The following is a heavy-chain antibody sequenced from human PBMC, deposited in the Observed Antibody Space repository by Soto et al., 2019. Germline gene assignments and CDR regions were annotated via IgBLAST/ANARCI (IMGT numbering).Heavy chain of an antibody. Sequence: PSETLSLTCTVSGGSTSSDNYWSWIRQPPGKGLEWIGHIYYSGNTDYNPSLKSRLAISIDTSKNQFSLKLSSVTAADTAVYFCAREGGESSDGLYYFDSWGQGSLVTVSS. CDR1: GGSTSSDNY. CDR2: IYYSGNT. D-gene: IGHD3-16*01. CDR3: AREGGESSDGLYYFDS. J-gene: IGHJ4*02. V-gene: IGHV4-30-4*01.